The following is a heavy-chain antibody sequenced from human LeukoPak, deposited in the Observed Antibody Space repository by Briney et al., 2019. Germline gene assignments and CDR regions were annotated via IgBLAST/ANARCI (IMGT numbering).Heavy chain of an antibody. D-gene: IGHD4-17*01. V-gene: IGHV4-30-2*01. CDR1: GVSISSGGYS. CDR3: ARGYGDFFIDY. Sequence: SETLSLTCAVSGVSISSGGYSWSWIRQPPGKGLEWIGYIYHSGSTYYNPSLKSRVTISVDRSKNQFSLKLSSVTAADTAVYYCARGYGDFFIDYWGQGTLVTVSS. J-gene: IGHJ4*02. CDR2: IYHSGST.